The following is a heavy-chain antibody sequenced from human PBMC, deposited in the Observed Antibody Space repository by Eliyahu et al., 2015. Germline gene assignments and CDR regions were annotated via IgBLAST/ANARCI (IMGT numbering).Heavy chain of an antibody. CDR1: GGSISSGGYY. CDR2: IYYSGST. D-gene: IGHD3-10*01. CDR3: ARESTRNYYGSGSPHYYYYGMDV. Sequence: QVQLQESGPGLVKPSQTLSLTCTVXGGSISSGGYYWSWIRQHPGKGLEWIGYIYYSGSTYYNPSLKSRVTISVDTSKNQFSLKLSSVTAADTAVYYCARESTRNYYGSGSPHYYYYGMDVWGQGTTVTVSS. J-gene: IGHJ6*02. V-gene: IGHV4-31*03.